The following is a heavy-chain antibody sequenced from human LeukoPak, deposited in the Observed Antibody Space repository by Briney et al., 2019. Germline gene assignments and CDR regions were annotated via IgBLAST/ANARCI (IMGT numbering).Heavy chain of an antibody. Sequence: PSQTLSLTCTVSGDSISSSSYYWRWIRQPPGKGLDWIGNSYYSGSTNYNPTLKSRVTISVDTSKNQFSLKLSSVTAADTAVYYCARGGYGGLKPPDYYYYYYMDGGGKGTTVTVS. J-gene: IGHJ6*03. D-gene: IGHD4-23*01. CDR1: GDSISSSSYY. CDR2: SYYSGST. V-gene: IGHV4-61*01. CDR3: ARGGYGGLKPPDYYYYYYMDG.